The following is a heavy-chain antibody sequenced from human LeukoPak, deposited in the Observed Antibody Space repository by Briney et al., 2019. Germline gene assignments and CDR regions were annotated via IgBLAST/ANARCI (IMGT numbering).Heavy chain of an antibody. V-gene: IGHV3-21*01. Sequence: GGSLRLSCAASGFTFSSYSMNWVRQAPGKGPEWVSSISSSGNSMYYADSVKGRFTISRDNAKNSLYLQMNSLRAEDTAVYYCARAAYCGGDCYSEGEHFDYWGQGTLVTVSS. J-gene: IGHJ4*02. CDR3: ARAAYCGGDCYSEGEHFDY. D-gene: IGHD2-21*02. CDR2: ISSSGNSM. CDR1: GFTFSSYS.